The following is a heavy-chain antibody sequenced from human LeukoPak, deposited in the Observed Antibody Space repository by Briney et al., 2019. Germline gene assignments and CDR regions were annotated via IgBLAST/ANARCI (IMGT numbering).Heavy chain of an antibody. CDR2: IRYDGSNK. J-gene: IGHJ6*03. V-gene: IGHV3-30*02. CDR1: GFTFSSYG. D-gene: IGHD1-26*01. Sequence: PGGSLRLSCAASGFTFSSYGMHWVRQAPGKGLEWVAFIRYDGSNKYYADSVKGRFTISRDNSKNTLYLQMNSLRAEDTAVYYCAKSLGLRGYYYYMDVWGKGTTVTVSS. CDR3: AKSLGLRGYYYYMDV.